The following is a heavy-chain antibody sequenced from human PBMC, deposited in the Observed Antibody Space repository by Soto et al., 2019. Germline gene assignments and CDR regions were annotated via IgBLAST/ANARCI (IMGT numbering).Heavy chain of an antibody. V-gene: IGHV3-7*01. CDR1: GFTFSSYW. CDR3: ARAPSVRYFDAVPDY. D-gene: IGHD3-9*01. CDR2: IKQDGSEK. Sequence: GGSLRLSCAASGFTFSSYWMSWVHQAPGKGLEWVANIKQDGSEKYYVDSVKGRFTISRDNAKNSLYLQMNSLRAEDTAVYYCARAPSVRYFDAVPDYWGQGTLVTVSS. J-gene: IGHJ4*02.